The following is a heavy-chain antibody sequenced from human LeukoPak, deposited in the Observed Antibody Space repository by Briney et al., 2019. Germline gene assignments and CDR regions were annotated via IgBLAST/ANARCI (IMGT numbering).Heavy chain of an antibody. V-gene: IGHV3-7*01. Sequence: GGSLRLSCAASGFTFSHYWMTWVRQAPGKGLEWVANIKQDGSEKYYVDSVKGRFTISRDNAKDSLYLQMNSLRAEDTAVYYCAREGSGSYYEDYYYMDVWGKGTTVTVSS. CDR3: AREGSGSYYEDYYYMDV. CDR2: IKQDGSEK. J-gene: IGHJ6*03. CDR1: GFTFSHYW. D-gene: IGHD3-10*01.